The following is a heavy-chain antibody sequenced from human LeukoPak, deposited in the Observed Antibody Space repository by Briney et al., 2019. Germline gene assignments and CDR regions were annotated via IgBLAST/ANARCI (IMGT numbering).Heavy chain of an antibody. CDR1: RLTFTYW. CDR2: IKQDGGEK. J-gene: IGHJ4*02. V-gene: IGHV3-7*01. Sequence: GGSLRLSCAASRLTFTYWMSWVHQAPGKGLEGVANIKQDGGEKYYVDSVKGRFTIFRDNGKKSLYLQMNSLRAEDTAVYYCASSFSDDFWSGHFWGQGTLVTVSS. CDR3: ASSFSDDFWSGHF. D-gene: IGHD3-3*01.